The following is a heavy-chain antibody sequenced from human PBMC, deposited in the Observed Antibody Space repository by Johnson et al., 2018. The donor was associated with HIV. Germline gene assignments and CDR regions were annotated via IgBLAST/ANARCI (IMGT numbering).Heavy chain of an antibody. CDR2: INWNGGST. CDR1: GFTFDDYG. D-gene: IGHD7-27*01. Sequence: EVQLVESGGGVVRPGGSLRLSCAASGFTFDDYGMSWVRQAPGKGLEWVSGINWNGGSTGYADSVKGRFTISRDNSKNTLYLKMNSLRAEDTAVYYCAKAVTGEGAFDIWGQGTMVTVSS. CDR3: AKAVTGEGAFDI. V-gene: IGHV3-20*04. J-gene: IGHJ3*02.